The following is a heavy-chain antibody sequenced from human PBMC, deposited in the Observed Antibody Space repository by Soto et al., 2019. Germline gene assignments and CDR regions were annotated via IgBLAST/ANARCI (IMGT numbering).Heavy chain of an antibody. Sequence: GGSLRLSCAASGFTFDDYAMHWVRQAPGKGLEWVSGISWNSGSIGYADSVKGRFTISRDNAKNSLYLQMNSLRAEDTALYYCAKARLRLGELSEFDYWGQGTLVTVSS. CDR3: AKARLRLGELSEFDY. J-gene: IGHJ4*02. CDR2: ISWNSGSI. D-gene: IGHD3-16*02. CDR1: GFTFDDYA. V-gene: IGHV3-9*01.